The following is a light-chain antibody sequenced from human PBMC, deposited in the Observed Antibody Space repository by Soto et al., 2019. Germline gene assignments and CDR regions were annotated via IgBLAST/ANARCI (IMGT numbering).Light chain of an antibody. CDR1: SSNIGTNA. V-gene: IGLV1-44*01. J-gene: IGLJ1*01. Sequence: QSVLTQPPSASGTPGQRVTISCSGGSSNIGTNAVNWYQQLPGTAPKLLIYNNNQRPPGVPDRFSGSKSGTSASLAISGLQSEDEADYYCAAWDDSLTGYVFGTGTKLTVL. CDR2: NNN. CDR3: AAWDDSLTGYV.